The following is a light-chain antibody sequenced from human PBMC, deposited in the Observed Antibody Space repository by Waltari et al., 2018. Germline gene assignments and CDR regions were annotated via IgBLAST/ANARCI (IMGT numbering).Light chain of an antibody. J-gene: IGLJ3*02. CDR2: DVS. CDR3: CSFTSRSTWV. V-gene: IGLV2-14*01. Sequence: QSALTQPASASGSPGQSITIPCPGTSSDVGGYNYVSWYQQHPGKVPKLLIFDVSNRPSGVSNRFSGSKSGNTASLTISGLQAEDESDYYCCSFTSRSTWVFGGGTKLTVL. CDR1: SSDVGGYNY.